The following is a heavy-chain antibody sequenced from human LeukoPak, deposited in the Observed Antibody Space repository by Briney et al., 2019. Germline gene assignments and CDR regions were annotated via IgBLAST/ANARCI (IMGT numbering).Heavy chain of an antibody. V-gene: IGHV3-20*04. CDR3: ARGFRNGPSDC. D-gene: IGHD2-8*01. Sequence: GGSLRLSCEGSGFTFDDYGMSWVRQPPGKGLEWASGINRNGGSTDYADSVKGRFTISRDNAKNSHFLQMSSLRVDDTALYYCARGFRNGPSDCWGQGTLVNVSS. CDR2: INRNGGST. J-gene: IGHJ4*02. CDR1: GFTFDDYG.